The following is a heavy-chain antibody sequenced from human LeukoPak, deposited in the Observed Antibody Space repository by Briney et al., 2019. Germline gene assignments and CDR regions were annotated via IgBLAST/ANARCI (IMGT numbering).Heavy chain of an antibody. Sequence: GGSLRLSCAASGFTFSSYSMNWVRQAPGKGLEWVSSISSSSSYIYYADSVKGRFTISRDNAKNSLYLQMNSLRAEDTAVYYCARAEHSLKPGIAVAGTTWFDPWGQGTLVTVSS. CDR1: GFTFSSYS. CDR2: ISSSSSYI. V-gene: IGHV3-21*01. D-gene: IGHD6-19*01. J-gene: IGHJ5*02. CDR3: ARAEHSLKPGIAVAGTTWFDP.